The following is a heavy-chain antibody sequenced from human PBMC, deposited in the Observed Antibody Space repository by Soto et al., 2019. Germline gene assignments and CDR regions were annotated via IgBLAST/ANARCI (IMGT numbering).Heavy chain of an antibody. D-gene: IGHD4-17*01. J-gene: IGHJ4*02. CDR3: ARRYGPGFDY. CDR1: GGSISSYY. Sequence: QVQLQESGPGLVKPSETLSLTCTVSGGSISSYYWSWIRQPPGKGLEWIGYIYYSGSTNYNPSFKSLVTISVDTSKNHFSLKLSSVTAADTAVYSCARRYGPGFDYWGQGTLVTVSS. CDR2: IYYSGST. V-gene: IGHV4-59*08.